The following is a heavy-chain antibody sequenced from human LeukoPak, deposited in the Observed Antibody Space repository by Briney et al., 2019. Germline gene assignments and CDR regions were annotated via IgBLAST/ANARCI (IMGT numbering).Heavy chain of an antibody. Sequence: AGGSLRLSCAASGFSFDDYGMSWVRQAPGKGLEWVSYISSSSSTIYYADSVKGRFTISRDNSKNTLYLQMNSLRAEDTAVYYCAKDRFTVTFDYWGQGTLVTVSS. CDR1: GFSFDDYG. CDR2: ISSSSSTI. D-gene: IGHD4-11*01. V-gene: IGHV3-48*01. CDR3: AKDRFTVTFDY. J-gene: IGHJ4*02.